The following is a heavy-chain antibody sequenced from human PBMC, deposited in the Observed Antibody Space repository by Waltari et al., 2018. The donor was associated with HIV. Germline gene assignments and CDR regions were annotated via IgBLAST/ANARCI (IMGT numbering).Heavy chain of an antibody. Sequence: QVQLQESGPGLVKPSGTLSLTCVVSGGSISSSNCWRWVRQPPGKGLEWIGEIYHSWTTNYNPSLKSRVAISMDQSENQFSLILNSVTAADTAMYFCARARPLLTTWAGVFDIWGRGTMVIVSS. CDR2: IYHSWTT. D-gene: IGHD4-17*01. CDR1: GGSISSSNC. V-gene: IGHV4-4*02. J-gene: IGHJ3*02. CDR3: ARARPLLTTWAGVFDI.